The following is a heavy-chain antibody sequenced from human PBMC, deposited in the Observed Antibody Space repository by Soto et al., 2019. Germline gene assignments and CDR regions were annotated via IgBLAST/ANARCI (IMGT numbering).Heavy chain of an antibody. CDR2: IIPIFGTA. V-gene: IGHV1-69*01. CDR1: GGTFSSYA. J-gene: IGHJ6*02. CDR3: ATEGSGYDPDYYYGMDV. Sequence: QVQLVQSGAEVKKPGSSVKVSCKASGGTFSSYAISWVRQAPGQGLEWMGGIIPIFGTANYAQKFQGRVTITADESTSTAYMELSSLRSEDTAVYYCATEGSGYDPDYYYGMDVWGQGTTVTVSS. D-gene: IGHD5-12*01.